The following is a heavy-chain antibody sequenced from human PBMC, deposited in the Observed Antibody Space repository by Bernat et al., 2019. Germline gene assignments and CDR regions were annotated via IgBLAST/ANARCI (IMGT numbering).Heavy chain of an antibody. CDR1: GGSFSGYY. V-gene: IGHV4-34*01. CDR3: ARGYSSSWSYYYYMDV. CDR2: INHSGST. Sequence: QVQLQQWGAGLLKPSETLSLTCAVYGGSFSGYYWSWIRQPPGKGLEWIGAINHSGSTNYNPSLKSRVTISVDTSKNQFSLKLSSVTAADTAVYYWARGYSSSWSYYYYMDVWGKGTTVTVSS. D-gene: IGHD6-13*01. J-gene: IGHJ6*03.